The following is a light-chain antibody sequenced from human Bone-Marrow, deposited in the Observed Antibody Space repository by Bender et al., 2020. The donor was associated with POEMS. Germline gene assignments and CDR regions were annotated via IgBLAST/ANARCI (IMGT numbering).Light chain of an antibody. V-gene: IGLV2-14*01. Sequence: QSALTQPASVSGSPGQSITISCTGTNSDVGAYNYVSWYQQHPGRAPKLMIFEVSNRPSGVSNRFSGSKSGNTASLTISGLQAEDEADYYCQSHDSTLYVFGTGTRVTVL. J-gene: IGLJ1*01. CDR1: NSDVGAYNY. CDR2: EVS. CDR3: QSHDSTLYV.